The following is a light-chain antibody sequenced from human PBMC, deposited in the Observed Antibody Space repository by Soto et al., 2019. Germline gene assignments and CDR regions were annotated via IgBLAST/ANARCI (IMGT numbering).Light chain of an antibody. Sequence: DIQMTQSPSSLSASVGDRVTITCRASQSINNYLNWYQQKPGKAPKLLIYAASSLESGVPSRFSGSGSGTDFTFTISSLQPEDVETYYCQQSYSTPLEITFGPGTKVDIK. CDR3: QQSYSTPLEIT. CDR2: AAS. J-gene: IGKJ3*01. CDR1: QSINNY. V-gene: IGKV1-39*01.